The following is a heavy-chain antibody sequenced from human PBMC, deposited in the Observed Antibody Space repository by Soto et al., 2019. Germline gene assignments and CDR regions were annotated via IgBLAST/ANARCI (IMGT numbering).Heavy chain of an antibody. Sequence: TGGSLRLSCAASGFTFSGYGMHWVRQAPGKGLEWVALIWFDGSNNYYIDSVKGRFTISRDNSKNTLYLQMNSLRAEDTAVYYCGRYEGAVASLDVWGQGTTVTVSS. V-gene: IGHV3-33*01. CDR2: IWFDGSNN. CDR1: GFTFSGYG. D-gene: IGHD6-19*01. J-gene: IGHJ6*02. CDR3: GRYEGAVASLDV.